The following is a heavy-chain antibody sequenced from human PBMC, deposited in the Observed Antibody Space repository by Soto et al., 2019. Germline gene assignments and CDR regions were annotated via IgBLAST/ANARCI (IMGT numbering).Heavy chain of an antibody. CDR2: ISAHNGNT. D-gene: IGHD6-6*01. Sequence: QVHLVQSGAEVKKPGASVKVSCKGSGYAFTTYGITWVRQAPGQGLEWMGWISAHNGNTNYAQKLQGRVTVTRDTSKSTAYMELRSLRSDDKAVYYCARGRDGDYWGQGALVTVSS. CDR3: ARGRDGDY. J-gene: IGHJ4*02. CDR1: GYAFTTYG. V-gene: IGHV1-18*01.